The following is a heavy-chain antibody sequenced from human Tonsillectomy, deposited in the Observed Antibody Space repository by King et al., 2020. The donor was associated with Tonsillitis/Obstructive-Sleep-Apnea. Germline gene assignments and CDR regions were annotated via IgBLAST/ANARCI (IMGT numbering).Heavy chain of an antibody. J-gene: IGHJ5*02. D-gene: IGHD2-8*02. CDR1: GFTFSRYW. V-gene: IGHV3-7*04. Sequence: VQLVESGGGLVQPGGALRLSCAASGFTFSRYWMNWVRQARGKGREWVANIKQDGSEKNYVDSVKGRFTISRDNAKNSLYLQMSSLGVEDTAVYYCARGSDITGDRCFDPWGQGTLVTVSS. CDR3: ARGSDITGDRCFDP. CDR2: IKQDGSEK.